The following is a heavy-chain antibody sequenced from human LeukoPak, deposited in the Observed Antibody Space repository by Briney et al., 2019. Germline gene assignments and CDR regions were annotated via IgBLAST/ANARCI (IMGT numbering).Heavy chain of an antibody. Sequence: ASVKVSCKASGGTFSSYAISWVRQATGQGLEWMGWMNPNSGNTGYAQKFQGRVTMTRNTSISTAYMELSSLRSEDTAVYYCARGPQDWFDPWGQGTLVTVSS. CDR2: MNPNSGNT. CDR3: ARGPQDWFDP. V-gene: IGHV1-8*02. J-gene: IGHJ5*02. CDR1: GGTFSSYA.